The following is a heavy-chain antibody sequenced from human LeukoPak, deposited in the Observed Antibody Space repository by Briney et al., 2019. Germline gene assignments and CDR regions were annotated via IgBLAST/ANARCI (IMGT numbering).Heavy chain of an antibody. V-gene: IGHV3-23*01. J-gene: IGHJ4*02. Sequence: PGGSLRLSCAASGFTFSSYAMSWVRQASGKGLEWVSAISGSGGSTYYAASVKGRFTISRDNSRDTLYLQMNSLRAEDTAVYYCAKGYYDYVWGSYYFDYWGQGTLVTVSS. CDR1: GFTFSSYA. CDR2: ISGSGGST. D-gene: IGHD3-16*01. CDR3: AKGYYDYVWGSYYFDY.